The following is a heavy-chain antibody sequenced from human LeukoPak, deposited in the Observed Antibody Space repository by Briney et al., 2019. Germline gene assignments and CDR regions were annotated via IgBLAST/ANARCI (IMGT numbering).Heavy chain of an antibody. J-gene: IGHJ4*02. D-gene: IGHD5-24*01. V-gene: IGHV4-38-2*02. Sequence: SETLSLTCTVSGYFININYYWGWIRQPPGKGLEWIATISHSGSTYYNPSLESRVTISVETSKNQFSLKLSSVTAADTAVYYCARINTIMATFDYWGQGTLVTVSS. CDR1: GYFININYY. CDR2: ISHSGST. CDR3: ARINTIMATFDY.